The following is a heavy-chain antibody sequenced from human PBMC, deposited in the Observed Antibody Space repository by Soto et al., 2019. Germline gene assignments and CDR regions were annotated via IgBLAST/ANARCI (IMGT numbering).Heavy chain of an antibody. CDR1: GFTFSTYW. V-gene: IGHV3-7*05. Sequence: EVQLVESGGGLVQPGGPLRLSCAASGFTFSTYWMSWVRQAPGKGLEWVANIKQDGNEKYYVDSVKGRFTISRDNAKNSLFLQMNSLRAEDTAVYYCARVKSLASEYWGQGTLVTVSS. CDR2: IKQDGNEK. CDR3: ARVKSLASEY. J-gene: IGHJ4*02.